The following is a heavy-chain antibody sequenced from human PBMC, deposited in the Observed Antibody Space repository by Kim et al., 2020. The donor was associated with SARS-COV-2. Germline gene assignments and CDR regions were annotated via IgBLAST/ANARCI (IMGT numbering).Heavy chain of an antibody. CDR1: GFTFSDYY. Sequence: GGSLRLSCAASGFTFSDYYMSWIRQAPGKGLEWVSYISSSSSYTNYADSVKGRFTISRDNAKNSLYLQMNSLRAEDTAVYYCATTGEMASTAAWGQGTLVTVSS. CDR3: ATTGEMASTAA. J-gene: IGHJ4*02. D-gene: IGHD5-12*01. V-gene: IGHV3-11*06. CDR2: ISSSSSYT.